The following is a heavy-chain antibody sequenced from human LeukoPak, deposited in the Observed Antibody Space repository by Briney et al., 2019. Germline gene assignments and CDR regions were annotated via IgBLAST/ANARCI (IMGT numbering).Heavy chain of an antibody. CDR1: GYTFTSYY. CDR2: INPSGGST. Sequence: ASVKVSCKASGYTFTSYYMHWVRQAPGQGLEWMGIINPSGGSTSYAQKFQGRVTITRDTFASTVYMELSSLRSEDTAMYYCASGGYCSSTTCYSGNYYYHGLDVWGQGTTVAVSS. CDR3: ASGGYCSSTTCYSGNYYYHGLDV. D-gene: IGHD2-2*02. V-gene: IGHV1-46*01. J-gene: IGHJ6*02.